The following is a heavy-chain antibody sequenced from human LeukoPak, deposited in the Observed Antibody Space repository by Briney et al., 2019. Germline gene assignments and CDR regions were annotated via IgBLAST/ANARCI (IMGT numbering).Heavy chain of an antibody. Sequence: SETLSLTCTVSGGSISSGGYYWSWIRQHPGKGLEWIGYIYYSGSTYYNPSLKSRVTISVDTSKNQFSLKLSSVTAADTAVYYCARARIRVPSSGGINWFDPWGQGTLVTVSS. CDR1: GGSISSGGYY. D-gene: IGHD6-19*01. CDR3: ARARIRVPSSGGINWFDP. V-gene: IGHV4-31*03. J-gene: IGHJ5*02. CDR2: IYYSGST.